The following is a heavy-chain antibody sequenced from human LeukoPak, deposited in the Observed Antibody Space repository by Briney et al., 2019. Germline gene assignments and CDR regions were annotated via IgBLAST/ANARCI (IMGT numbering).Heavy chain of an antibody. D-gene: IGHD5-18*01. CDR1: GYTLTSYA. J-gene: IGHJ5*02. CDR2: INAGNGNT. CDR3: ARDPGGYIYPFLGTFDP. Sequence: ASVKVSCKASGYTLTSYAMHWVRQAPGQRLEWMGWINAGNGNTKYSQKFQGRVTITRDTSASTAYMELSSLRSEDTAVYYCARDPGGYIYPFLGTFDPWGQGTLVSVSS. V-gene: IGHV1-3*01.